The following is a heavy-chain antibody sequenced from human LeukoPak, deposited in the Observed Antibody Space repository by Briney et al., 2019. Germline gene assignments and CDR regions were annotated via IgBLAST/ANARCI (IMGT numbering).Heavy chain of an antibody. CDR1: GFNFGSYG. Sequence: GGSLRLSCAASGFNFGSYGMHWVRQAPGKGLEWVAFMSYDGSNKYYADSVKGRFTISRDNSKNTLYLQMNSLRAEDTAVYYCAEALHGSGLNLFDYWGQGTLVTVSS. D-gene: IGHD3-10*01. V-gene: IGHV3-30*18. J-gene: IGHJ4*02. CDR3: AEALHGSGLNLFDY. CDR2: MSYDGSNK.